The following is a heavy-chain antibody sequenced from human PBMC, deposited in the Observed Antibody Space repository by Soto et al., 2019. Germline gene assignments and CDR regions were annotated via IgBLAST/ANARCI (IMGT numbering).Heavy chain of an antibody. CDR3: ASSYGTSWYGDY. CDR2: IIPRLGTA. CDR1: GGGKSVYA. V-gene: IGHV1-69*01. D-gene: IGHD6-13*01. J-gene: IGHJ4*02. Sequence: SRKASGGGKSVYAGGGGRLAPGQGLEWMGGIIPRLGTANYAQRFQGRVTITADESTSTAYMELSSLRSEDTALYYCASSYGTSWYGDYWGQGTLVTVSS.